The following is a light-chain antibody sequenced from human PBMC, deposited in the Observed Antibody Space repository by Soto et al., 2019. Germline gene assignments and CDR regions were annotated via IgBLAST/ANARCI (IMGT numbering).Light chain of an antibody. J-gene: IGKJ5*01. CDR1: HSVNSH. V-gene: IGKV3-15*01. Sequence: MMMTQSPATLSVSPGERVTLSCRTSHSVNSHVAWYQQKPGQAPRLLLYGASTRATGIPVRFSGSGFGTEFTLTISSLQSEDSATYYCQQSFTAPITLGQGTRLEIK. CDR3: QQSFTAPIT. CDR2: GAS.